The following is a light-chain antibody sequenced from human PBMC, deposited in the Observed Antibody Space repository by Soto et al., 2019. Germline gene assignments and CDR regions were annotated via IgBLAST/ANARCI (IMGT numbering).Light chain of an antibody. CDR2: GAS. V-gene: IGKV3-20*01. J-gene: IGKJ1*01. CDR3: QQYCSSTLT. CDR1: QSVSSSC. Sequence: EIVLTQSPGTLSLSAGERATLSCRASQSVSSSCLAWYQQKPGQAPRLLIYGASSRATGIPDRFSGSGSGTDFTLTISRLEPEDFAVYYCQQYCSSTLTFGQGTKVEIK.